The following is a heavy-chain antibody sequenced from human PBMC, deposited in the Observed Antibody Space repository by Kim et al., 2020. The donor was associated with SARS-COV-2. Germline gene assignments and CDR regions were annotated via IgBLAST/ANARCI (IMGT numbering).Heavy chain of an antibody. Sequence: GESLKISCKGSGYNFTSYWIGWVRQMPGKGLEWMGIIYPGDSDTRYSPSFQGKVTISADKSISTAYLQWSSLKASDTAMYYCARILTAYRVDPWGQGTLVTVSS. CDR1: GYNFTSYW. CDR2: IYPGDSDT. CDR3: ARILTAYRVDP. D-gene: IGHD3-9*01. J-gene: IGHJ5*02. V-gene: IGHV5-51*01.